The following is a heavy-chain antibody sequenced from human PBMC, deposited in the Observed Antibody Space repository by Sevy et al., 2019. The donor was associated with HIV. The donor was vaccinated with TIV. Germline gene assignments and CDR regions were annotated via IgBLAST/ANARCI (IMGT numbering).Heavy chain of an antibody. CDR1: GFTFSNYA. CDR3: CQDLQLGVDYGLDV. V-gene: IGHV3-30*03. Sequence: GGSLRLSCAASGFTFSNYAMHWVRQSPGKGLEWVALISYDGGIKIYADSVKGRFTISRDNSKNTLDLEMNSLRIEDTALYYCCQDLQLGVDYGLDVWGQGTTVTVSS. CDR2: ISYDGGIK. D-gene: IGHD1-1*01. J-gene: IGHJ6*02.